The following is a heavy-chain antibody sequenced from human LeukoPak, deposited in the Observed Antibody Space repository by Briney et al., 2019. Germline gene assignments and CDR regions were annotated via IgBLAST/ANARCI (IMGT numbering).Heavy chain of an antibody. CDR3: TRDSGTSNWFGP. D-gene: IGHD1-26*01. J-gene: IGHJ5*02. V-gene: IGHV3-73*01. CDR2: IDKKDKGYATAT. CDR1: GFTFSGSA. Sequence: GGSLKLSCAASGFTFSGSAIHWVRQSSGKGLEWVGQIDKKDKGYATATAYAASVKGRFTISRDDSINTAYLQMKSLKTEDTALYYCTRDSGTSNWFGPWGQGTLVTVSS.